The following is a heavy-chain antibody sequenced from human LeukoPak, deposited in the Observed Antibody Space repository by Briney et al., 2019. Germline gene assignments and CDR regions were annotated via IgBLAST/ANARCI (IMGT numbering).Heavy chain of an antibody. D-gene: IGHD3-16*01. V-gene: IGHV3-48*04. CDR1: GFTFSSYS. CDR3: ARGPGWGYYYGMDV. Sequence: GGSLRLSCAASGFTFSSYSMNWVRQAPGKGLEWVSYISSSSTIYYADSVKGRFTISRDNAKNSLYLQMNSLRAEDTAVYYCARGPGWGYYYGMDVWGQGTTVTVSS. CDR2: ISSSSTI. J-gene: IGHJ6*02.